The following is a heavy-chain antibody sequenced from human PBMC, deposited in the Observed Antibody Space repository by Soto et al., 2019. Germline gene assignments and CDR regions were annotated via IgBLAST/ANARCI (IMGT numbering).Heavy chain of an antibody. CDR1: GFTFNNYG. J-gene: IGHJ3*01. V-gene: IGHV3-30*18. CDR3: AKDQGIAASHGID. Sequence: QVQLVESGGGVVQPGTSLRLSCAASGFTFNNYGMHWVRQAPGTGLEWVAAIANDGNNKYYADSVKGRLTISRDNSKNTQYLQMDSLRAEDTAVYYCAKDQGIAASHGIDWGQGTMVTVSS. D-gene: IGHD6-13*01. CDR2: IANDGNNK.